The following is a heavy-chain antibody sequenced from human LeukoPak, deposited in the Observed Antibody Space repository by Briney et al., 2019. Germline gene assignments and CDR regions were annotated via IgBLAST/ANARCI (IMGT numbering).Heavy chain of an antibody. Sequence: PGGSLRLSCAASGFTFSSYAMGWVRQAPGKGLEWVSAISGSGGSTYYADSVKGRFTISRDNSKNTLYLQMNSLRAEDTAVYYCAKDLRIAARRGNFDYWGQGTLVTVSS. V-gene: IGHV3-23*01. CDR1: GFTFSSYA. J-gene: IGHJ4*02. CDR2: ISGSGGST. D-gene: IGHD6-6*01. CDR3: AKDLRIAARRGNFDY.